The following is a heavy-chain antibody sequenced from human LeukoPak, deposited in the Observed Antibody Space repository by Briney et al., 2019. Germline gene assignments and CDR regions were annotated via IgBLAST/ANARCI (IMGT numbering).Heavy chain of an antibody. CDR3: AKTGGIVVKAARFDY. CDR1: GFTFSSYA. Sequence: GGSLRLSCAASGFTFSSYAMSWVRQAPGKGLEWVSAISGSGGSTYYADSVKGRFTISRDNSKNTLYLQMNSLRAEDTAVYYCAKTGGIVVKAARFDYWGQGTLVNVSS. V-gene: IGHV3-23*01. CDR2: ISGSGGST. J-gene: IGHJ4*02. D-gene: IGHD2-2*01.